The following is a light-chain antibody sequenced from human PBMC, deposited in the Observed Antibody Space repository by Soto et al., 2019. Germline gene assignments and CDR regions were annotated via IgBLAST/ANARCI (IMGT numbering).Light chain of an antibody. CDR3: QQYNTYALT. CDR2: KAS. V-gene: IGKV1-5*03. CDR1: QTISRG. J-gene: IGKJ4*01. Sequence: DIHMTQSPSTLSASVGDSVTITCRASQTISRGLAWYQQKPGKAPNLLIYKASSLESRVPTRFSGSESGTEFTLTISSLQLDDFAIYYCQQYNTYALTFGGGTKVEIK.